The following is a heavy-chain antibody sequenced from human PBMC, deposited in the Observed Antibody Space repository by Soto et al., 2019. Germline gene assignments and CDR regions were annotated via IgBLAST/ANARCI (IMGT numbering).Heavy chain of an antibody. CDR1: GFTFSAYA. V-gene: IGHV3-30-3*01. CDR3: ARDRSPDYGDYRTGAFDI. J-gene: IGHJ3*02. Sequence: GGSLRLSCAASGFTFSAYALHWVRQAPGKGLEWVAVISYDGSNKYSADSVKGRFTITRDNSKNTLYLQMNSLRAEDTAVYCCARDRSPDYGDYRTGAFDIWGQGTMVTVSS. CDR2: ISYDGSNK. D-gene: IGHD4-17*01.